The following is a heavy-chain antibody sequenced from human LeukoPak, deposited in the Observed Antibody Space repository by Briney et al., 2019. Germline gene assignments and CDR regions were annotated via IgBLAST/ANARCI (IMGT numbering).Heavy chain of an antibody. D-gene: IGHD5-18*01. V-gene: IGHV4-34*01. J-gene: IGHJ4*02. Sequence: PSETLSLTCAVYGGSFSGYYWSWIRQPPGKGLEWIGEINHSGSTNYNPSLKSRVTISVDTSKNQFSLKLSSVTAADTAVYYCARGFGYSYGDYWGQGTLVTVSS. CDR2: INHSGST. CDR1: GGSFSGYY. CDR3: ARGFGYSYGDY.